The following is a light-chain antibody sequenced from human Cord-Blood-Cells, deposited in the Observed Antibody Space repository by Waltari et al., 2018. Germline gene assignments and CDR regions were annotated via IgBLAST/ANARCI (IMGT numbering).Light chain of an antibody. CDR3: QQSYSTPFT. J-gene: IGKJ3*01. CDR2: AAS. CDR1: QSISSY. V-gene: IGKV1-39*01. Sequence: DIQMTQSPSSLSASVGDRVTITCRASQSISSYLNWYQQKPGKDPKLLIYAASSFQSGVPSSFSGSGSGTDFTLTISSLQPEDFATYYFQQSYSTPFTFGPGTKVDIK.